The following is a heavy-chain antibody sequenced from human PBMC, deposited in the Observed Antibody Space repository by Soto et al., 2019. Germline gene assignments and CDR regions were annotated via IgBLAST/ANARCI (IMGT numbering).Heavy chain of an antibody. Sequence: QVQLQESGPGLVKPSGTLSLTCAVSSGSISTSNWWSWVRQPPGKGLEWIGQIYHSGRTNYNPSLKSRVTISVDKSKNQFSLKLNSVTAADTAVYFCARGDQEISAAGTYYYCYMDVWGKGTTVTVSS. CDR2: IYHSGRT. V-gene: IGHV4-4*02. J-gene: IGHJ6*03. D-gene: IGHD6-13*01. CDR1: SGSISTSNW. CDR3: ARGDQEISAAGTYYYCYMDV.